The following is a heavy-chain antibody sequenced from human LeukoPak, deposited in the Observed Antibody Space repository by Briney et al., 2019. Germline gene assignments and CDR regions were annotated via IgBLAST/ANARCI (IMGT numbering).Heavy chain of an antibody. Sequence: GGSLRLSCAASGFTFSSYAMSWVRQAPGKGLEWVSHINNNGGSTSYADSVKGRFTISRDNSKNTLYLQMNSLRAEDTAVYYCAKDLGSGIFDYWGQGTLVTVSS. D-gene: IGHD2-15*01. CDR3: AKDLGSGIFDY. CDR2: INNNGGST. J-gene: IGHJ4*02. CDR1: GFTFSSYA. V-gene: IGHV3-23*01.